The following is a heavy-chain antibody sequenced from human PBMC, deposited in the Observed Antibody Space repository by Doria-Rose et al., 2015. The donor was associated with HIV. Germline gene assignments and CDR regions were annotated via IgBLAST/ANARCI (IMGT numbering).Heavy chain of an antibody. CDR3: ARVLSGTYDY. D-gene: IGHD1-26*01. CDR2: IFYTGST. CDR1: GGSISHYY. Sequence: QVQLQESGPGLVKPSETLSLTCSVSGGSISHYYWSWIRQPPGNGLEYTGDIFYTGSTNYSTSLKSRVSISIDTSKNKFSLRLSSVTAADTAVYYCARVLSGTYDYWGQGTLVTVSS. J-gene: IGHJ4*02. V-gene: IGHV4-59*01.